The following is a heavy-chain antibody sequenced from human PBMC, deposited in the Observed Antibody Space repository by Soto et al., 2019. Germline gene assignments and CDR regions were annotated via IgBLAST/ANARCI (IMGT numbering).Heavy chain of an antibody. Sequence: PGGSLRLSCAASGFTFSSYAMSWVRQAPGKVLEWVSAISGSGGSTYYADSVKGRFTISRDNSKNTLYLQMNSLRAEDTAVYYCANGPPLTMVRGVIITPGHYGMDVWGQGTTVTVSS. CDR2: ISGSGGST. D-gene: IGHD3-10*01. CDR1: GFTFSSYA. J-gene: IGHJ6*02. V-gene: IGHV3-23*01. CDR3: ANGPPLTMVRGVIITPGHYGMDV.